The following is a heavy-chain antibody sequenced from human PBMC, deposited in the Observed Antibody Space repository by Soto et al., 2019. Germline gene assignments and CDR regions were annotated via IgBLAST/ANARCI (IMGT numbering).Heavy chain of an antibody. CDR2: IKQDGSEK. CDR1: GFTFSSYW. D-gene: IGHD3-22*01. J-gene: IGHJ6*02. Sequence: EVQLVESGGGLVQPGGSLRLSCAASGFTFSSYWMSWVRQAPGKGLEWVANIKQDGSEKYYVDSVKGRFTISRDNAKNSLYLQMNSLRAEDTAVYYCARPYDSSLYYYYGMDVWGQGTTVTVSS. CDR3: ARPYDSSLYYYYGMDV. V-gene: IGHV3-7*01.